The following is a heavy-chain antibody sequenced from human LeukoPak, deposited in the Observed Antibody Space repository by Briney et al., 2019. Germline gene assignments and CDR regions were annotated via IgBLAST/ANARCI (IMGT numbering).Heavy chain of an antibody. CDR1: GFTFSTYC. CDR3: ARDPSGWYFVDY. Sequence: GGSLRLSCAASGFTFSTYCMSWVRQAPGKGLEWVANINQYGSEKYYVDSVKGRFTISRDNAKNSLYLQMNSLRAEDTAVYYCARDPSGWYFVDYWGQGTLVTVSS. J-gene: IGHJ4*02. D-gene: IGHD6-19*01. V-gene: IGHV3-7*01. CDR2: INQYGSEK.